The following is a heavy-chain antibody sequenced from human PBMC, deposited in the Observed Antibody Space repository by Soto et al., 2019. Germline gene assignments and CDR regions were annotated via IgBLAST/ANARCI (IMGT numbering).Heavy chain of an antibody. CDR2: ISWDGYSI. CDR3: GRSLSGSTIRRADV. Sequence: EVQLVESGGGLVQPGRSLRLSCVGSGFTFEDYVMHWVRQVPGKGLEWVYHISWDGYSIGYACSVRGRFTMSRGNAKKSLFPPMNRRRPEGTALSYCGRSLSGSTIRRADVWGQGITVTVAS. V-gene: IGHV3-9*01. CDR1: GFTFEDYV. D-gene: IGHD1-26*01. J-gene: IGHJ6*01.